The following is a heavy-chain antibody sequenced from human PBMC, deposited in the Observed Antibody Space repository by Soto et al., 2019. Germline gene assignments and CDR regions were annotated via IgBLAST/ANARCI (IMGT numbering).Heavy chain of an antibody. D-gene: IGHD3-22*01. V-gene: IGHV3-23*01. CDR3: AKWYYDSSGEDDAFDI. CDR1: GFTFSSYA. Sequence: GGSLRLSCAASGFTFSSYAMSWVRQAPGKGLEWVSAISGSGGSTYYADSVKGRFTISRDNSKNTLYLQMNSLRAEDTAVYYCAKWYYDSSGEDDAFDIWGQGTMVTVSS. J-gene: IGHJ3*02. CDR2: ISGSGGST.